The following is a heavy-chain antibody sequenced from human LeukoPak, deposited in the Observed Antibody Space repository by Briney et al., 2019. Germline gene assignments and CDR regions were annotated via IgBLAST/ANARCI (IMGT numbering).Heavy chain of an antibody. CDR1: GFTFSSYG. CDR2: ISYDGSNK. J-gene: IGHJ4*02. Sequence: GGSLRLSCAASGFTFSSYGMHWVRQAPGKGLEWVAVISYDGSNKYYADSVKGRFTISRDNSKNTLYLQMNSLRAEDTAVYYCAKDQDGYSGYVPWYWGQGTLVTVSS. CDR3: AKDQDGYSGYVPWY. D-gene: IGHD5-12*01. V-gene: IGHV3-30*18.